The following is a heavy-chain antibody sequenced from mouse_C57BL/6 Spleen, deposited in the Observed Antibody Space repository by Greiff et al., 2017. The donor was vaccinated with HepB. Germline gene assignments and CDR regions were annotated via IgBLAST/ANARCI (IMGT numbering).Heavy chain of an antibody. V-gene: IGHV1-15*01. J-gene: IGHJ2*01. CDR1: GYTFTDYE. CDR3: TRSQLRLLGY. Sequence: QVQLQQSGAELVRPGASVTLSCKASGYTFTDYEMHWVKQTPVHGLEWIGAIDPETGGTAYNQKFKGKAILTADKSSSTAYMELRSLTSEDSAVYYCTRSQLRLLGYWGQGTTLTVSS. D-gene: IGHD3-2*02. CDR2: IDPETGGT.